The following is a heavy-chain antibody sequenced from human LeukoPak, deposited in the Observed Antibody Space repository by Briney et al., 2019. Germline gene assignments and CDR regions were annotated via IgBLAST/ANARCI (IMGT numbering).Heavy chain of an antibody. D-gene: IGHD3-10*01. CDR3: ARGVRGVIITSYYYNMDV. J-gene: IGHJ6*03. Sequence: SETLSLTCTVSGGSISSGTYYWSWIRQPAGKGLEWIGRIYTSGSTNYNPSLKSRVTISVDRSKNQFSLKLSSVTAADTAVYYWARGVRGVIITSYYYNMDVWGKGTTVTISS. CDR1: GGSISSGTYY. V-gene: IGHV4-61*02. CDR2: IYTSGST.